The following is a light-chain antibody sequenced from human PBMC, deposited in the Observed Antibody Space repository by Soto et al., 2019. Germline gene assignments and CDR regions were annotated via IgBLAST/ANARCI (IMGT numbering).Light chain of an antibody. CDR2: SAS. J-gene: IGKJ1*01. CDR1: QSVSSN. V-gene: IGKV3-15*01. CDR3: LQYYTWQT. Sequence: EIVLTQSPGTLSLSPGERATFSFGASQSVSSNYLAWYQQKPGQAPRLLIHSASTRATGIPARFTGSGSGTEFALTISSLQSEDFAVYYCLQYYTWQTFGQGTKVDIK.